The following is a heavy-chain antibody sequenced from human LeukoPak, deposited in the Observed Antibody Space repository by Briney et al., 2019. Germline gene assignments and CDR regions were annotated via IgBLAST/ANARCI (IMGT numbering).Heavy chain of an antibody. CDR1: GFTFSSYG. J-gene: IGHJ4*02. Sequence: GGSLRLSCAASGFTFSSYGMHWVRQAPGKGLEWVAFIRYDGSNKYYADSVKGRFTISRDNSKNTLYLQMNSLRAEDTAVYYCAKDHLAARSYYFDYWGQGTLVSVSS. D-gene: IGHD6-6*01. V-gene: IGHV3-30*02. CDR2: IRYDGSNK. CDR3: AKDHLAARSYYFDY.